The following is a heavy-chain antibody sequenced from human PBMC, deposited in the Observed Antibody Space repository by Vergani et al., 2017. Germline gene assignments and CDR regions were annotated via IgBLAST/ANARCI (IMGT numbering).Heavy chain of an antibody. CDR1: GFTFSDYY. V-gene: IGHV3-11*05. CDR2: ISSSSSYT. Sequence: QVQLVESGGGLVKPGGSLRLSCAASGFTFSDYYMSWIRQAPGKGLEWVSYISSSSSYTNYADSVKGRFTISRDNAKNSLYLQMNSLRAEDTAVYYCARVDSGSHVISSVIDYWGQGTLVTVSS. J-gene: IGHJ4*02. D-gene: IGHD1-26*01. CDR3: ARVDSGSHVISSVIDY.